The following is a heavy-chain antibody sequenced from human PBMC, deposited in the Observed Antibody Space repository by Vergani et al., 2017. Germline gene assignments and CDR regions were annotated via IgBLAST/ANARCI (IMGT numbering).Heavy chain of an antibody. CDR1: GFTFSSYS. CDR3: ARGLTSSSFAFDI. V-gene: IGHV3-21*01. J-gene: IGHJ3*02. D-gene: IGHD6-13*01. Sequence: EVQLVESGGGLVKPGGSLRLSCAASGFTFSSYSMNWVRRAPGKGLEWVSSISSSSSYIYYADSVKGRFTISRDNAKNSLYLQMNSLRAEATAVYYCARGLTSSSFAFDIWGQGTMVTVSS. CDR2: ISSSSSYI.